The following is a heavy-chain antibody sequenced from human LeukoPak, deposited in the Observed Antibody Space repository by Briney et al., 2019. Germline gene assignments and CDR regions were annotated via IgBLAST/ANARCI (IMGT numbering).Heavy chain of an antibody. CDR2: INPSGGST. D-gene: IGHD3-3*01. V-gene: IGHV1-46*01. J-gene: IGHJ4*02. Sequence: ASVKVSCKASGYTFTSYYMHWVRQAPGQGLEWTGIINPSGGSTSYAQKFQGRVTMTRDTSTSTVYMELSSLRSEDTAVYYCARGHDFWSGYPGAFDYWGQGTLVTVSS. CDR1: GYTFTSYY. CDR3: ARGHDFWSGYPGAFDY.